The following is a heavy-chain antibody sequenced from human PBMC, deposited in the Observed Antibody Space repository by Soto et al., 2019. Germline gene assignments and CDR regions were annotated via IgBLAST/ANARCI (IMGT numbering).Heavy chain of an antibody. Sequence: GGSLRLSFAASGFTFSSYGMHWVRQAPGKGLEWVAVIWYDGSNKYYADSVKDRFTISRDNSKNTLYLQMNSLRAEDTAVYYCARGNYGDYASGGNWFDPWGQGTLVTVSS. CDR1: GFTFSSYG. D-gene: IGHD4-17*01. CDR3: ARGNYGDYASGGNWFDP. J-gene: IGHJ5*02. CDR2: IWYDGSNK. V-gene: IGHV3-33*01.